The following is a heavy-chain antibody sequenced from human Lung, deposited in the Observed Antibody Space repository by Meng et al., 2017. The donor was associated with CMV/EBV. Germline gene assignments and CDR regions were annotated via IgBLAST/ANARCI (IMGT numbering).Heavy chain of an antibody. V-gene: IGHV4-4*03. CDR1: GFPIINNIR. CDR3: ARGKQDAWELLAY. J-gene: IGHJ4*02. CDR2: IDDSGST. D-gene: IGHD1-26*01. Sequence: QVQVQSSGPELVKPPVTRSLTGGVSGFPIINNIRCTWVRQHPGKGLEWIGDIDDSGSTNYNPSLNSRISISLDKSKNHFSLKVNSVTAADTAVYYCARGKQDAWELLAYWGQGALVTVSS.